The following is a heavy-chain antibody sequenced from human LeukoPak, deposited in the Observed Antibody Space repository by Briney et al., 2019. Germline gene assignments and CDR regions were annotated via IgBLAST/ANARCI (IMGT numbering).Heavy chain of an antibody. CDR1: GDSVSSNSAA. J-gene: IGHJ5*02. Sequence: SQTLSLTFAISGDSVSSNSAAWNWIRQSPSRGLEWLGRTYYRSKWYNDYAVSVKSRITINPDTSKNQFSLQLNSVTPEDTAVYYCARDLWYSSGCYRGRVPGSNWFDPWGQGTLVTVSS. D-gene: IGHD6-19*01. CDR3: ARDLWYSSGCYRGRVPGSNWFDP. CDR2: TYYRSKWYN. V-gene: IGHV6-1*01.